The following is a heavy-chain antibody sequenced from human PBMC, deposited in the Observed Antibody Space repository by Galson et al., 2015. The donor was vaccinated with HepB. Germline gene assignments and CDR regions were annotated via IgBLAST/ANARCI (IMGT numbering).Heavy chain of an antibody. J-gene: IGHJ4*02. CDR3: VRAKRFGALDY. D-gene: IGHD3-3*01. V-gene: IGHV1-2*06. CDR2: ITPSSGGT. CDR1: GYTFSAAYY. Sequence: SVKVSCKASGYTFSAAYYIDWVRHSPGQGLEWMGRITPSSGGTNYAQKFQGRITVTRDTSISTVYMELTRLRSDDTALYYCVRAKRFGALDYWGQGTPVTVSS.